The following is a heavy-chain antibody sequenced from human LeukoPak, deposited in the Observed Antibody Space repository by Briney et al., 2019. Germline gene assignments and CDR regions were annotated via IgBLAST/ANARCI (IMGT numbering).Heavy chain of an antibody. Sequence: GRSLRLSCATSGLTFSDYGMHWVRQAPGKGLEWVAVIWYDGSNKYYADSVKGRSTISRDNSKNTLYLQMNSLRAEDTAVYYCAKALNGLVDYWGQGTLVTVSS. CDR1: GLTFSDYG. D-gene: IGHD6-19*01. J-gene: IGHJ4*02. CDR2: IWYDGSNK. CDR3: AKALNGLVDY. V-gene: IGHV3-33*06.